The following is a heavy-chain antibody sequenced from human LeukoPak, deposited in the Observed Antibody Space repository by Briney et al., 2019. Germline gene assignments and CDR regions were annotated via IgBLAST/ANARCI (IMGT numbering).Heavy chain of an antibody. CDR3: SRDEDIVVVPAAVDY. J-gene: IGHJ4*02. CDR2: ISSSSTI. V-gene: IGHV3-48*01. Sequence: PGGSLRLSCAASGFTFSSYSMNWVRQAPGKWLEWVSYISSSSTIYYADSVKGRFTISRDNAKNSLYLQMNSLRAEDTAVYYCSRDEDIVVVPAAVDYWSQGTLVTVSS. D-gene: IGHD2-2*01. CDR1: GFTFSSYS.